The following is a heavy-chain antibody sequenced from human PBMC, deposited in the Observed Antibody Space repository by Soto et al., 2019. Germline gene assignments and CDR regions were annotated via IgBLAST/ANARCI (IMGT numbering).Heavy chain of an antibody. J-gene: IGHJ4*01. D-gene: IGHD6-19*01. CDR3: AMHIAVSGTRGFDF. V-gene: IGHV4-4*02. Sequence: QVQLQESGPGLMKPSGTLSLTCAVSGGSISTNWWSWVRQPPGKGLEWIGEIYHSGATNYNPSLKSRVTMSVDKSQNHLSLNLNSVTAADTAVYYCAMHIAVSGTRGFDFWGHGTLVTVSS. CDR1: GGSISTNW. CDR2: IYHSGAT.